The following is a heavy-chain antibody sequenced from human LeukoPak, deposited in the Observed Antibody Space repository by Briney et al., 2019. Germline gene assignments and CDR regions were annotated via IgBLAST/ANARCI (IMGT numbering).Heavy chain of an antibody. CDR3: ARGLRFLEWLRDY. V-gene: IGHV3-69-1*01. CDR1: GFTFSNYY. J-gene: IGHJ4*02. Sequence: GGSLRLSCAASGFTFSNYYRNWVRQAPGKGLEWVSYISSSSTIYYADSVKGRFTISRDNAKNSLYLQMNSLRAEDTAVYYCARGLRFLEWLRDYWGQGTLVTVSS. D-gene: IGHD3-3*01. CDR2: ISSSSTI.